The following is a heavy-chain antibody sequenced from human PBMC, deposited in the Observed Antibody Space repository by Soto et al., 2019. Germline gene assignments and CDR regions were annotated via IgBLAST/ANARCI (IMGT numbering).Heavy chain of an antibody. CDR3: AKDLEYYDSRGYPEYYGMDV. V-gene: IGHV3-43*01. Sequence: GGSLRLSCAASGFTFDDYTMHWVRQAPGKGLEWVSLISWDGGSTYYADSVKGRFTISRDNSKNSLYLQMNSLRTEDTALYYCAKDLEYYDSRGYPEYYGMDVWGQGTTVTVSS. CDR1: GFTFDDYT. D-gene: IGHD3-22*01. CDR2: ISWDGGST. J-gene: IGHJ6*02.